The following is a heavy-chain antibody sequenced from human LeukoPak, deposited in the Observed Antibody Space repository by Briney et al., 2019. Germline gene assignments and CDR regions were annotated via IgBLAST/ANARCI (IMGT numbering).Heavy chain of an antibody. CDR2: IIPIFGTA. D-gene: IGHD3-22*01. J-gene: IGHJ4*02. CDR1: GGTFSSYA. V-gene: IGHV1-69*05. Sequence: SVKVSCKASGGTFSSYAISWVRQAPGQGLEWMGRIIPIFGTANYAQKFQGRVTITTDESTSTAYMELSSLRSEDTAVYYCARGRTYYYDSSGYYGDYWGQGTLVTVSS. CDR3: ARGRTYYYDSSGYYGDY.